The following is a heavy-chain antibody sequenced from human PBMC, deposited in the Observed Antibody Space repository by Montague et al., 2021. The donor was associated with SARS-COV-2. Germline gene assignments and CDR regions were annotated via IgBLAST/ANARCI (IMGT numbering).Heavy chain of an antibody. Sequence: SETLSLTCSVSGDSITSHYCPWIWQPAATGQEWIWRMHFTGKTNFSPFFCSRLTMSAYTSKTQFSLKLTSVTAADTAIYFCARDRFDFGAGRQGTIDFWGQGTLVTVSS. J-gene: IGHJ4*02. D-gene: IGHD3-10*01. V-gene: IGHV4-4*07. CDR1: GDSITSHY. CDR2: MHFTGKT. CDR3: ARDRFDFGAGRQGTIDF.